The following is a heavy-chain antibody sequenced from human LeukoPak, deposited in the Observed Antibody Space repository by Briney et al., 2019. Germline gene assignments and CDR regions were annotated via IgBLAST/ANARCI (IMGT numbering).Heavy chain of an antibody. CDR3: ARAGPGSYYDFWSGYYTGTAEIDY. J-gene: IGHJ4*02. CDR2: ISAYNDNT. Sequence: AASVKVSCKASGYTFTSYGISWVRQAPGQGLEWMGWISAYNDNTNYAQKLQGRVTMTTDTSTSTAYMELRSLRSDDTAVYYCARAGPGSYYDFWSGYYTGTAEIDYWGQGTLVTVSS. D-gene: IGHD3-3*01. CDR1: GYTFTSYG. V-gene: IGHV1-18*01.